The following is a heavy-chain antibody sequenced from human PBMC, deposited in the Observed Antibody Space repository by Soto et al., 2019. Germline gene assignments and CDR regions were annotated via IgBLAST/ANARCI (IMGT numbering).Heavy chain of an antibody. Sequence: PSETLSLTCTVSGGSISSSSYYWGWIRQPPGKGLEWIGSIYYSGSTYYNPSLKSRVTISVDTSKNQFSLKLSSVTAADTAAYYCARHRTGYSTDNWFDPWGQGTLVTVSS. D-gene: IGHD6-13*01. V-gene: IGHV4-39*01. CDR3: ARHRTGYSTDNWFDP. J-gene: IGHJ5*02. CDR1: GGSISSSSYY. CDR2: IYYSGST.